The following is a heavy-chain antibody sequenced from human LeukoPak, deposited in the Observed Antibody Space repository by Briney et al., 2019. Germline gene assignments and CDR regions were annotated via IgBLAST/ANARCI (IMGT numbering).Heavy chain of an antibody. Sequence: ASVKVSCKASGYTFTDYLIHWVRQAPGHGLEWMGWVNPHSGGTNFAQGFRGKVTMTRDTSVTTAYLEVNSLQSDDTAIYYCARRDNRYDSILLFNWGQGTQITVSS. J-gene: IGHJ4*02. CDR3: ARRDNRYDSILLFN. D-gene: IGHD3-22*01. CDR2: VNPHSGGT. CDR1: GYTFTDYL. V-gene: IGHV1-2*02.